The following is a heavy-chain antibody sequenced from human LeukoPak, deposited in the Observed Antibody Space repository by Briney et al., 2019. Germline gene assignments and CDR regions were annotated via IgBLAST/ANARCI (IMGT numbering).Heavy chain of an antibody. CDR2: ISAYNGNT. Sequence: GASVKVSCKASGYTFTSYDINWVRQAPGQGLEWMGWISAYNGNTNYAQKLQGRVTMTTDTSTSTAYMELRSLRSDDTAVYYCARVAQNTAMVVEDYWGQGTLVTVSS. CDR1: GYTFTSYD. CDR3: ARVAQNTAMVVEDY. V-gene: IGHV1-18*01. J-gene: IGHJ4*02. D-gene: IGHD5-18*01.